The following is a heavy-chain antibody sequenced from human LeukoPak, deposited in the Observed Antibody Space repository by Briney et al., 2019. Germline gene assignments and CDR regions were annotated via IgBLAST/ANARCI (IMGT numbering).Heavy chain of an antibody. CDR3: ARDTAMVTCDY. J-gene: IGHJ4*02. V-gene: IGHV1-46*01. CDR2: INPSGGST. CDR1: GYTFTSHY. Sequence: ASVKVSCKASGYTFTSHYMHWVRQAPGQGLEWMGIINPSGGSTSYAQKFQGRVTMTRDTSTSTVYMELSSLRSEDTAVYYCARDTAMVTCDYWGQGTLVTVSS. D-gene: IGHD5-18*01.